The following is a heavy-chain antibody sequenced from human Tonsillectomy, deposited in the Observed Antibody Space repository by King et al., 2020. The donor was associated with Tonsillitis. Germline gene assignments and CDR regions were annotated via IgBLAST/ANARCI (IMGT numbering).Heavy chain of an antibody. CDR2: IFYSGST. Sequence: QLQESGPGLVKPSETLSLTCTVSGGSISRSYWSWIRQPPGMGLEWIGYIFYSGSTTYNPSLKSRVTISVDTSKNQFSLKLRSVTAADTAIYYCAGDDYDSSGYRGFFDSWGQGSLVTVSS. CDR1: GGSISRSY. CDR3: AGDDYDSSGYRGFFDS. J-gene: IGHJ4*02. V-gene: IGHV4-59*01. D-gene: IGHD3-22*01.